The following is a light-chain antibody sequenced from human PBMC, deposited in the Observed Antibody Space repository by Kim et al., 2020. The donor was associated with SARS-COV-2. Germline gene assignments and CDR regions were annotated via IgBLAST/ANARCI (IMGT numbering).Light chain of an antibody. CDR2: RNN. Sequence: GPRVPISCSGSSSTIESYYLYWYQQLPGTAPKLLIYRNNQRPSGVPDRFSGSKSGTSASLAISGLRSEDEADYYCAAWDDSLSGVVFGGGTQLTVL. CDR3: AAWDDSLSGVV. V-gene: IGLV1-47*01. J-gene: IGLJ2*01. CDR1: SSTIESYY.